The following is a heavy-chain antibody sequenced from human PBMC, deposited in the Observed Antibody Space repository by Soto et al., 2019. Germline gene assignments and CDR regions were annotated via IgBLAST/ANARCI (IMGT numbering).Heavy chain of an antibody. J-gene: IGHJ6*02. CDR1: GFTFSRSA. CDR2: IGASGST. V-gene: IGHV3-23*01. Sequence: EELLESGGDLVQPGGSLRLSCAASGFTFSRSAMSWVRQAPGKGLEWVSTIGASGSTYYADSVKGRFTISRDNPRDTLSLQMNTLRVEDTAVYYCAKVLDWSDWLYGMGYGMDVWGQGTTVIVSS. CDR3: AKVLDWSDWLYGMGYGMDV. D-gene: IGHD3-3*01.